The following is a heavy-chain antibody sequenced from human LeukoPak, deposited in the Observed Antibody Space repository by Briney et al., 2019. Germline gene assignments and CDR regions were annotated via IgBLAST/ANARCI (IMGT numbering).Heavy chain of an antibody. D-gene: IGHD3/OR15-3a*01. V-gene: IGHV4-34*01. Sequence: SETLSLTCAVYGGSFSGYYWSWIRQPPGKGLEWIGEINHSGSTNYNPSLKSRVTISVDTSKNQFSLKLSSVTAADTAVYYCARLRDYSFDYSGQGTLVTVYS. CDR3: ARLRDYSFDY. J-gene: IGHJ4*02. CDR2: INHSGST. CDR1: GGSFSGYY.